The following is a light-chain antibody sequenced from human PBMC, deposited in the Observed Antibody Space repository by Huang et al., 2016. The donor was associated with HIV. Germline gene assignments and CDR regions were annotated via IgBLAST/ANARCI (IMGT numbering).Light chain of an antibody. Sequence: EIVLTQSPGTLSLFPGERATRSCRASQSVSSSYLPWCQQKPGQAPRLLIYGASNGATGIPARFSGSGSGTDFTLTISRVEPEDFAVYYCQQYGGSPITFGQGTRLEIK. CDR1: QSVSSSY. CDR2: GAS. V-gene: IGKV3-20*01. CDR3: QQYGGSPIT. J-gene: IGKJ5*01.